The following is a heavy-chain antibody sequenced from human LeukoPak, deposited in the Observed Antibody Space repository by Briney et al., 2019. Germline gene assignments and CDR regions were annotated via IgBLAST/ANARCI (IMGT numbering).Heavy chain of an antibody. CDR2: ISGSGGRT. V-gene: IGHV3-23*01. Sequence: GGSLRLSCAASGFRFNSYAMSWVRQAPGKGLEWVSAISGSGGRTHFADSVKGRFTISRDKSKNTMSLQMNSLRAEDTAVYFCAKDREYSSSWNYYFDSWGQGTLVTVSS. D-gene: IGHD6-13*01. J-gene: IGHJ4*02. CDR1: GFRFNSYA. CDR3: AKDREYSSSWNYYFDS.